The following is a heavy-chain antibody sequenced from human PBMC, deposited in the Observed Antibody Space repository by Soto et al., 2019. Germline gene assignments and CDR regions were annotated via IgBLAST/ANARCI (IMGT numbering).Heavy chain of an antibody. CDR3: ARQKGTDGMDV. V-gene: IGHV6-1*01. CDR2: TYYRSKWYS. D-gene: IGHD3-10*01. Sequence: PSQTLSLTCAISGDSVSSNSVAWNWIRQSPSRGLEWLGRTYYRSKWYSDYAVSVKSRVTIKPDTSKNQFSLQLNSVTPEDTAVYYCARQKGTDGMDVWGQGTTVT. J-gene: IGHJ6*02. CDR1: GDSVSSNSVA.